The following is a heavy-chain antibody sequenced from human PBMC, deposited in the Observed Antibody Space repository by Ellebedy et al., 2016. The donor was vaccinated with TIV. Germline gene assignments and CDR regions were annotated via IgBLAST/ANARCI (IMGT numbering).Heavy chain of an antibody. CDR3: ARARESAYYYYGMDV. J-gene: IGHJ6*02. V-gene: IGHV3-48*01. CDR1: GFTFSSYS. Sequence: GGSLRLXXAASGFTFSSYSMNWVRQAPGKGLEWVSYISSSSSTIYYADSVKGRFTISRDNAKNSLYLQMNSLRAEDTAVYYCARARESAYYYYGMDVWGQGTTVTVSS. CDR2: ISSSSSTI. D-gene: IGHD2/OR15-2a*01.